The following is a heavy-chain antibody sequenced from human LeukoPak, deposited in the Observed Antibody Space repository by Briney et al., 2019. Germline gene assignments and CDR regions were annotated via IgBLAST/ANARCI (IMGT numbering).Heavy chain of an antibody. Sequence: GTLRLSCAASGFTFSSYGMSWVRQAPGKGLEWIGSIYYSGSTYYNPSLKSRVTISLDTSRNQFSLKLNSVTAADTAVYYCAKSNGYGLIDIWGQGTMVTVSS. V-gene: IGHV4-38-2*01. CDR3: AKSNGYGLIDI. CDR2: IYYSGST. D-gene: IGHD3-22*01. CDR1: GFTFSSYG. J-gene: IGHJ3*02.